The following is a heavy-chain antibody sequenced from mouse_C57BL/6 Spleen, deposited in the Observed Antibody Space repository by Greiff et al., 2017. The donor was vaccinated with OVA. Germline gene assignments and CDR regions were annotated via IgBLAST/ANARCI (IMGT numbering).Heavy chain of an antibody. V-gene: IGHV1-39*01. CDR3: ESATVVEDWYFDV. J-gene: IGHJ1*03. Sequence: VQLQQSGPELVKPGASVKISCKASGYSFTDYNLNWVTQSNGKILEWIVVINPNYVTTSYNQKFKGKATLTVDQSSSTDYMQLKSMKSEDSAGYYCESATVVEDWYFDVWGTGTTVTVSS. CDR1: GYSFTDYN. CDR2: INPNYVTT. D-gene: IGHD1-1*01.